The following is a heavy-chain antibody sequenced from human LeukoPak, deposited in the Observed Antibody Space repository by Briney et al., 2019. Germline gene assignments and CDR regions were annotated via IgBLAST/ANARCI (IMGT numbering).Heavy chain of an antibody. Sequence: SETLSLTCTVSGGSISSYYWSWLRQPPGKGLEWIGYIYYSGSTNYNPSLKSRVTISVDTSKNQFSLKLSSVTAADTAVYYCARGGGSGIADYYYYYGMDVWGQGTTVTVSS. V-gene: IGHV4-59*01. D-gene: IGHD2-21*01. J-gene: IGHJ6*02. CDR3: ARGGGSGIADYYYYYGMDV. CDR2: IYYSGST. CDR1: GGSISSYY.